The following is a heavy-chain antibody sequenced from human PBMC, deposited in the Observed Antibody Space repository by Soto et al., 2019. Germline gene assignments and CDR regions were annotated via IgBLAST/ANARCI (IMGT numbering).Heavy chain of an antibody. D-gene: IGHD3-22*01. CDR2: VHHTGNT. Sequence: QVQLKESGSGLVKPAQTLSLTCAVSGGSITSGGLSWSWIRQPPGKGLEWHGYVHHTGNTDYHPSLGSRVTISLDRSRNLFYLNITSVTAADTAIYYCAKEGVVIGLGAFDVWGPGTTVIVSS. J-gene: IGHJ3*01. V-gene: IGHV4-30-2*01. CDR3: AKEGVVIGLGAFDV. CDR1: GGSITSGGLS.